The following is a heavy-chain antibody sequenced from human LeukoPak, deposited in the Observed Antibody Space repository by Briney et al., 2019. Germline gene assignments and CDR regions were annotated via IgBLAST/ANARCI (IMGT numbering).Heavy chain of an antibody. CDR2: IKPDGGDE. J-gene: IGHJ4*02. V-gene: IGHV3-7*04. CDR1: GFTFIANW. Sequence: GGSLRLSCVASGFTFIANWMTWVRQAPGKGLEWVANIKPDGGDEYYVDSVKGRFTISRDNAKNSLYLQMDSLRAEDTAVYYCARDYDWGQGTLVTVSS. D-gene: IGHD4-17*01. CDR3: ARDYD.